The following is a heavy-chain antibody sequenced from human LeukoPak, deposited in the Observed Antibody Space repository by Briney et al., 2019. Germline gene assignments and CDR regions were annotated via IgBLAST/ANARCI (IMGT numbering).Heavy chain of an antibody. CDR3: ARGQNKCLGH. Sequence: GASVTVSCKASGYTFTNYFMHWVRQVPGQGLEWMGVINPTGGGTTYAQRFQGRVTMTRDTSTSTVHMELSSLGSEDTAVYYCARGQNKCLGHWGQGTLVTVSS. J-gene: IGHJ4*02. CDR2: INPTGGGT. CDR1: GYTFTNYF. D-gene: IGHD2/OR15-2a*01. V-gene: IGHV1-46*01.